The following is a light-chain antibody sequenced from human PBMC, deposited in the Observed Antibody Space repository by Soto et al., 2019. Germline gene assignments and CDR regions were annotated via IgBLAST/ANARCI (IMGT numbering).Light chain of an antibody. CDR3: AAWDDSLNGPV. V-gene: IGLV2-8*01. CDR1: SSDVGGYNY. J-gene: IGLJ3*02. Sequence: QSALTQPPSASGSPGQSVTISCTGTSSDVGGYNYVSWYQQHPGKAPKLVISEVSKRPSGVPDRFSGSKSGNTASLTVSGLQAEDEADYYCAAWDDSLNGPVFGGGTKVTVL. CDR2: EVS.